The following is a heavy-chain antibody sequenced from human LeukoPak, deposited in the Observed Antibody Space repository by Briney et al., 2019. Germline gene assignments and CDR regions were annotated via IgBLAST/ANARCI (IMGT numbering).Heavy chain of an antibody. V-gene: IGHV4-59*01. CDR3: ARYIAVAGRDAFDI. D-gene: IGHD6-19*01. Sequence: SETLSLTCAVSSGSISSYYWSWIRQPPGKGLEWIGYIYYSGNTNYNPSLKSRVTISVDTSKNQFSLNLSSVTAADTAVYYCARYIAVAGRDAFDIWGQGTMVTVSS. J-gene: IGHJ3*02. CDR2: IYYSGNT. CDR1: SGSISSYY.